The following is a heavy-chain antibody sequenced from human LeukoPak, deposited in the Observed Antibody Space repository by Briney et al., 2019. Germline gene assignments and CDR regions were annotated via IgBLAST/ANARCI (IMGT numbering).Heavy chain of an antibody. CDR1: GFTFTSSA. CDR2: IVVGSGNT. CDR3: AAASGRSPRFRELWDDFDY. D-gene: IGHD3-10*01. J-gene: IGHJ4*02. Sequence: VASVKVSCKASGFTFTSSAVQWVRQPRGQRLEWIGWIVVGSGNTNYAQKFQERVTITRDMSTSTAYMELSSLRSEDTAVYYCAAASGRSPRFRELWDDFDYWGQGTLVTVSS. V-gene: IGHV1-58*01.